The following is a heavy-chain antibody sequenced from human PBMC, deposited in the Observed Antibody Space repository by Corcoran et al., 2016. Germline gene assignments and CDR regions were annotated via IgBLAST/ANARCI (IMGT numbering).Heavy chain of an antibody. CDR1: GFTFRSHW. J-gene: IGHJ3*02. CDR3: ARSGLPNAFDI. CDR2: INQDGSEA. D-gene: IGHD1-26*01. Sequence: EVQLVESGGGLVQPGGSLRLSCAASGFTFRSHWMIWVRQAPGKELEWVANINQDGSEAYYVDSVKGRFTISRDNAKNSLYLQMNSLRAEDTAVYYCARSGLPNAFDIWGQGTMVTISS. V-gene: IGHV3-7*03.